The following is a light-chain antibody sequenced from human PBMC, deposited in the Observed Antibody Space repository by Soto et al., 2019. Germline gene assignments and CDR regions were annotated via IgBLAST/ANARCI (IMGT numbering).Light chain of an antibody. V-gene: IGLV2-18*01. CDR2: EVS. J-gene: IGLJ2*01. CDR1: SSDVGSYNR. CDR3: SLYTSSSTV. Sequence: QSVLTQPPSVSGSPGQSVTISCTGTSSDVGSYNRVSWYQQPPGTAPKPMIYEVSNRPSGVPDRFSGSKSGNTASLTISGLQAEDEADYYCSLYTSSSTVFGGGTKLTVL.